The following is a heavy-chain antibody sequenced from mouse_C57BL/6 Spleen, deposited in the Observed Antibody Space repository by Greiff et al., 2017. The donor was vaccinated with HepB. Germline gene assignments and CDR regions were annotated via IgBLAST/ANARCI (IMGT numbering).Heavy chain of an antibody. Sequence: EVKVVESGGDLVKPGGSLKLSCAASGFTFSSYGMSWVRQTPDKRLEWVATISSGGSYTYYPDSVKGRFTISRDNAKNTLYLQMSSLKSEDTAMYYCARLTGSFAYWGQGTLVTVSA. D-gene: IGHD4-1*01. CDR1: GFTFSSYG. V-gene: IGHV5-6*01. CDR2: ISSGGSYT. J-gene: IGHJ3*01. CDR3: ARLTGSFAY.